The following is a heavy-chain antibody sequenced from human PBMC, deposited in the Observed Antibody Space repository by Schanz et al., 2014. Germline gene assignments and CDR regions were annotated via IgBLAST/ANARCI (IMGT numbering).Heavy chain of an antibody. CDR2: MNQDGSVK. Sequence: EVQLVESGGGLVQPGGSLRLSCAASGFTFSGYWMSWVRQAPGKGLEWVANMNQDGSVKNYVDSVKGRFTISRDNAKNSLYLQMNSLRAEDTAVYYCARDKGGLIPFDYWGQGTLVAVSS. CDR1: GFTFSGYW. J-gene: IGHJ4*02. V-gene: IGHV3-7*01. CDR3: ARDKGGLIPFDY. D-gene: IGHD2-15*01.